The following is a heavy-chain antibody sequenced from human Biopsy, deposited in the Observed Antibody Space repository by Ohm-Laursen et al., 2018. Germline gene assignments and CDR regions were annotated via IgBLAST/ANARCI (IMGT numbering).Heavy chain of an antibody. D-gene: IGHD1-1*01. V-gene: IGHV3-30*03. Sequence: SLRLSCAASGFTFSNYGMHWVRQAPGKGLEWVALISYGGNDEYYADSVEGRFTIPRDNSKNTLYLQMNSLRAEDTAMYYCARPTNARAGGAPFDIWGQGTMVTVSS. J-gene: IGHJ3*02. CDR2: ISYGGNDE. CDR3: ARPTNARAGGAPFDI. CDR1: GFTFSNYG.